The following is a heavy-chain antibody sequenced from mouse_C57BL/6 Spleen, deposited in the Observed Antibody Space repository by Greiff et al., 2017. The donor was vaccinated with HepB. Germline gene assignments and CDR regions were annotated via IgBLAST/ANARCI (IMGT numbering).Heavy chain of an antibody. CDR2: ILPGSGST. V-gene: IGHV1-9*01. J-gene: IGHJ3*01. CDR3: ARRYGSSYAWLAY. Sequence: QVQLQQSGAELMKPGASVKLSCKATGYTFTGYWIEWVKQRPGHGLEWIGEILPGSGSTNYNEKFKGKATFTADTSSNTAYMQLSSLTTEDSAIYYCARRYGSSYAWLAYWGQGTLVTVSA. D-gene: IGHD1-1*01. CDR1: GYTFTGYW.